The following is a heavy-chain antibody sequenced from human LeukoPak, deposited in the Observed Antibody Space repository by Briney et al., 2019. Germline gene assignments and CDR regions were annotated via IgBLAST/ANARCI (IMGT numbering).Heavy chain of an antibody. CDR3: ARDEAGRRRFDY. CDR2: IYTRGST. D-gene: IGHD1-1*01. J-gene: IGHJ4*02. CDR1: GGSISSYY. V-gene: IGHV4-4*07. Sequence: SETPSLTCTVSGGSISSYYWSWIRQPAGKGLEWIGRIYTRGSTNYNPSLKSRVTMSVDTSKNQFSLKLSSVTAADTAVYYCARDEAGRRRFDYWGQGTLVTVSS.